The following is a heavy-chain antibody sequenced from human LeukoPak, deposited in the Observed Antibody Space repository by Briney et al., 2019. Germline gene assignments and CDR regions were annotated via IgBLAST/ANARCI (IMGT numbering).Heavy chain of an antibody. CDR1: GFTFSSYG. CDR3: AKDYDHLNWYSSSWHPPHFDY. D-gene: IGHD6-13*01. CDR2: ISYDGSNK. J-gene: IGHJ4*02. Sequence: GRSLRLSCAASGFTFSSYGMHWVRQAPGKGLEWVAGISYDGSNKYYADSVKGRFTISRDNSKNTLYLQMNSLRAEDTAVYYCAKDYDHLNWYSSSWHPPHFDYWGQGTLVTVSS. V-gene: IGHV3-30*18.